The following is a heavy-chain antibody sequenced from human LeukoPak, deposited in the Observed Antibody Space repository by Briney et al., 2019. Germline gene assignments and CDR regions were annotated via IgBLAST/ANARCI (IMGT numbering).Heavy chain of an antibody. CDR1: GFTFSGSA. Sequence: GGSLRLSCAASGFTFSGSAMHWVRQASGKGLEWVGRIRSKANSYATAYAASVKGRFTISRDDSKNTAYLQMNSLKTGDTAVYYCTRNNCSSTSCYDYWGQGTLVTVSS. CDR2: IRSKANSYAT. J-gene: IGHJ4*02. CDR3: TRNNCSSTSCYDY. V-gene: IGHV3-73*01. D-gene: IGHD2-2*01.